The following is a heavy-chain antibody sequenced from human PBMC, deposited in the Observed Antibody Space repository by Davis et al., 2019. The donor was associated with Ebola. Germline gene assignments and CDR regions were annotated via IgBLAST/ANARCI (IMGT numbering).Heavy chain of an antibody. CDR1: AYNFIEFF. Sequence: ASVKVSCKASAYNFIEFFFHWVRQAPGQGLEWMGRINSNNGETTYAQKFQGRVTMTRNTSISTAYMEVSSLRSEDTAVYYCARAPTWSQINYYCFDYWGQGTLVTVSS. CDR2: INSNNGET. D-gene: IGHD3-10*01. V-gene: IGHV1-8*01. J-gene: IGHJ4*02. CDR3: ARAPTWSQINYYCFDY.